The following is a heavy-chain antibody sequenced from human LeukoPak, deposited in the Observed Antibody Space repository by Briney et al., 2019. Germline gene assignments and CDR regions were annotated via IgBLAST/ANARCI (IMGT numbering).Heavy chain of an antibody. CDR1: GFTFSSYG. Sequence: SGRSLRLSCAASGFTFSSYGMHWVRQAPGKGLEWVAFIRYDGSNKYYADSVKGRFTISRDNSKNTLYLQMNSLRAEDTAVYYCAKDGRHDYGDYDYYDSSGYSEGWGQGTLVTVSS. V-gene: IGHV3-30*02. CDR2: IRYDGSNK. CDR3: AKDGRHDYGDYDYYDSSGYSEG. J-gene: IGHJ4*02. D-gene: IGHD3-22*01.